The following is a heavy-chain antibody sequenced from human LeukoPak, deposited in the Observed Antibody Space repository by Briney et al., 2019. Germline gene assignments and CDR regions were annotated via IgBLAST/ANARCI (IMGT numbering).Heavy chain of an antibody. CDR2: IYTSGST. V-gene: IGHV4-4*07. D-gene: IGHD3-10*01. J-gene: IGHJ6*02. Sequence: SETLSLTCTVSGGSISSYYWSWIRQPAGKGLEWIGRIYTSGSTNYNPSLKSRVTMSVDTSKSQFSLKLSSVTAADTAVYYCARDSGSGSYRRYYYYYGMDVWGQGTTVTVSS. CDR3: ARDSGSGSYRRYYYYYGMDV. CDR1: GGSISSYY.